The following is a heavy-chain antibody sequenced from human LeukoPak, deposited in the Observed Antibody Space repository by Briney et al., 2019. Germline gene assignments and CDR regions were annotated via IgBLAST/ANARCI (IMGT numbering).Heavy chain of an antibody. Sequence: SETLSLTCTVSGGSISSSSYYWGWIRQPPGKGLEWIGSIYYSGSTYYNPSLKSRVTISVDTSKNQFSLKLSSVTAADTAVYYCARAGYYYGSGSSLPPTNWFDPWGQGTLVTVSS. J-gene: IGHJ5*02. D-gene: IGHD3-10*01. CDR1: GGSISSSSYY. CDR3: ARAGYYYGSGSSLPPTNWFDP. CDR2: IYYSGST. V-gene: IGHV4-39*07.